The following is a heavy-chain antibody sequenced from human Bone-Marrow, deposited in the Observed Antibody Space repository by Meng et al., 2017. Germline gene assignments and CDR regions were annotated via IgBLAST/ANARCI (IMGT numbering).Heavy chain of an antibody. Sequence: QAQLVQSGGEGKKPGASVKVSCKASGHTFTNYGITWVRQAPGQGLEWMGWINAYNGDTNYAQTLQGRVTMTTDTSTSTAYMELRSLRSDDTAVYYCARVEVGITSGDYWGQGTLVTVSS. CDR3: ARVEVGITSGDY. CDR2: INAYNGDT. V-gene: IGHV1-18*01. D-gene: IGHD1-26*01. J-gene: IGHJ4*02. CDR1: GHTFTNYG.